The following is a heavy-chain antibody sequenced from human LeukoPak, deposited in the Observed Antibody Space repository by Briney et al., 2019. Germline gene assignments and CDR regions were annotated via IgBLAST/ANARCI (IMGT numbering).Heavy chain of an antibody. Sequence: HTGGSLRLSCAASGFTFSSYWMSWVRQAPGKGLEWVANIKQDGSEKYYVDSVKGRFTISRDNAKNSLYLQMNSLRAEDTAVYYCARGDILTGYYYYYYMDVWGKGTTVTISS. CDR3: ARGDILTGYYYYYYMDV. D-gene: IGHD3-9*01. CDR2: IKQDGSEK. CDR1: GFTFSSYW. J-gene: IGHJ6*03. V-gene: IGHV3-7*01.